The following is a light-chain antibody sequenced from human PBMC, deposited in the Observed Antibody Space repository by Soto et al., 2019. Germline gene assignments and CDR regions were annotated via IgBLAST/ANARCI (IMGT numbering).Light chain of an antibody. J-gene: IGKJ4*01. CDR1: QSVNSF. CDR2: DAS. CDR3: QQRSNWLT. V-gene: IGKV3-11*01. Sequence: TLSLSPGERATLSCRASQSVNSFLAWYQQKPGQAPRLLIYDASNRATGIPARFSGSGSGTDFTLTISSLEPEDFAVYYCQQRSNWLTFGGGTKVDI.